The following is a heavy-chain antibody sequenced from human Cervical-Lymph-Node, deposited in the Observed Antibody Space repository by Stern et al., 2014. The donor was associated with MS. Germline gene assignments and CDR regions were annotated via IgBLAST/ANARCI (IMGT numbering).Heavy chain of an antibody. Sequence: QVQLGQSGAEVKKPGASVKVSCKASGYTFTSYAMHWGRQAPGQRLEWMGWINAGNGNTKYSQKFQGRVTITRDTSASTAYMELSSLRSEDTAVYYCARDKGWFGELSDYWGQGTLVTVSS. V-gene: IGHV1-3*01. J-gene: IGHJ4*02. CDR1: GYTFTSYA. CDR2: INAGNGNT. D-gene: IGHD3-10*01. CDR3: ARDKGWFGELSDY.